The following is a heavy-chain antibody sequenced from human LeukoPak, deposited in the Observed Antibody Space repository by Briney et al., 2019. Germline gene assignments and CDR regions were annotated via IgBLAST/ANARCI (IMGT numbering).Heavy chain of an antibody. CDR2: IKQDGSEK. CDR1: GFTLSSYF. CDR3: ARDVGYCTNGVCYNYYYMDV. J-gene: IGHJ6*03. D-gene: IGHD2-8*01. Sequence: GGSLRLSCAASGFTLSSYFMSWVRQAPGKGLEWVANIKQDGSEKYYVDSVKGRFTISRDNAKNSLYLQMNSLRAEDTAVYYCARDVGYCTNGVCYNYYYMDVWGKGTTVSVSS. V-gene: IGHV3-7*01.